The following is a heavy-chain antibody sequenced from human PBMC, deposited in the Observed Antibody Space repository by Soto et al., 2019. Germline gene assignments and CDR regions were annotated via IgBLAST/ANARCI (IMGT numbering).Heavy chain of an antibody. CDR3: AREPQPDSSGYYPFDY. D-gene: IGHD3-22*01. Sequence: SETLSLTCTVSGGSISSGDYYWSWIRQPPGKGLEWIGYIYYSGSTYYNPSLKSRVTISVDTSKNQFSLKLSSVTAADTAVYYCAREPQPDSSGYYPFDYWGQGTLVTVSS. V-gene: IGHV4-30-4*01. CDR1: GGSISSGDYY. CDR2: IYYSGST. J-gene: IGHJ4*02.